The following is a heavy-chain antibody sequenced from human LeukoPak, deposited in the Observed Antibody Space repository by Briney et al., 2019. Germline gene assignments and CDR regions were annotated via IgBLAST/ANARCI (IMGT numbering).Heavy chain of an antibody. CDR1: GFTVSSNY. CDR2: LYNGGSP. Sequence: PGGSLRLSCAASGFTVSSNYMTCVRQAPGKGLEWVSTLYNGGSPHYADSVKGRFTISSDKSKNTLFLQMNSLRAEDTAVYYCARASGYFHYWGRGTLVTVSS. CDR3: ARASGYFHY. V-gene: IGHV3-53*01. J-gene: IGHJ4*02.